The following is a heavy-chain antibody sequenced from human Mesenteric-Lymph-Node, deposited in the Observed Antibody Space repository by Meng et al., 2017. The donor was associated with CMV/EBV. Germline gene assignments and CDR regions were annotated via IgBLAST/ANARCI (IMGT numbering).Heavy chain of an antibody. D-gene: IGHD4-17*01. CDR2: ISGSGGST. V-gene: IGHV3-23*01. CDR1: RFTFSNYA. Sequence: GESLKISCAASRFTFSNYALSWVRQAPGKGLEWVSSISGSGGSTYYADSVKGRFTISRDNAKNSLYLQMNSLRAEDTAVYYCARYPTTGHYYHMDVWGQGATVTVSS. J-gene: IGHJ6*02. CDR3: ARYPTTGHYYHMDV.